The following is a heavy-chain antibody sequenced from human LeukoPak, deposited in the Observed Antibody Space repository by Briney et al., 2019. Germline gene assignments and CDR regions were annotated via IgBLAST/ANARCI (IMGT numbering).Heavy chain of an antibody. CDR2: INPNSGGT. D-gene: IGHD5-12*01. CDR3: ARDESGYSGYAD. Sequence: ASVKVSCTASGYTFTGYYMHWVRQAPGQGLEWMGWINPNSGGTNYAQKFQGRVTMTRDTSISTAYMELSRLRSDDTAVYYCARDESGYSGYADWGQGTLVTVSS. J-gene: IGHJ4*02. CDR1: GYTFTGYY. V-gene: IGHV1-2*02.